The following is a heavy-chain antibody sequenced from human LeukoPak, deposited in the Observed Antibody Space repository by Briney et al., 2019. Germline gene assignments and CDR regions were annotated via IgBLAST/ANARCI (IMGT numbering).Heavy chain of an antibody. CDR1: GGTFSSYA. Sequence: EASVKVSCKASGGTFSSYAISWVQQAPGQGLEWMGGIIPIFGTANYAQKFQGRVTITTDESTSTAYMELSSLRSEDTAVYYCARGSGSYTFDYWGQGTLVTVSS. V-gene: IGHV1-69*05. D-gene: IGHD1-26*01. J-gene: IGHJ4*02. CDR3: ARGSGSYTFDY. CDR2: IIPIFGTA.